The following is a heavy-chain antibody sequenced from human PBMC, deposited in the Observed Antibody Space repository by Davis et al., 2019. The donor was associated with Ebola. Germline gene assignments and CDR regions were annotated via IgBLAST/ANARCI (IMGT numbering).Heavy chain of an antibody. CDR3: ARMVVTAFRSGMDV. J-gene: IGHJ6*02. V-gene: IGHV4-31*03. D-gene: IGHD2-21*02. Sequence: PSETLSLTCTVSGGSISSSSYYWSWIRQPPGKGLEWIGYIYYSGSTYYNPSLKSRVTISVDTSKNQFSLKLSSVTAADTAVYYCARMVVTAFRSGMDVWGQGTTVTVSS. CDR2: IYYSGST. CDR1: GGSISSSSYY.